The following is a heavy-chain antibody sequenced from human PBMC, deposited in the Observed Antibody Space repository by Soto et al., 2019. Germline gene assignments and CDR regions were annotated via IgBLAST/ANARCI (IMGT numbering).Heavy chain of an antibody. J-gene: IGHJ4*02. D-gene: IGHD6-6*01. CDR2: IYYDGGA. Sequence: QLQLQESGPGLVKPSETLTLTCTVSGGSISSSTYYWGWIRQPPGKGLECVGTIYYDGGAYYNPSLKSRVTISIDTSKNQFSLNLSSVTAADTAVYYCARSSIAPRLFMYPVDYWGQGTLVTVSS. CDR3: ARSSIAPRLFMYPVDY. CDR1: GGSISSSTYY. V-gene: IGHV4-39*01.